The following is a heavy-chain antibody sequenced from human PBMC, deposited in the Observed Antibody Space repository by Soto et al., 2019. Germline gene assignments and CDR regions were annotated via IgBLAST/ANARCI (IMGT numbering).Heavy chain of an antibody. CDR3: ARFAREQNTQVGNWYPFDS. J-gene: IGHJ5*01. V-gene: IGHV4-31*03. CDR1: CRPSSSRDYC. CDR2: IYYSGRT. Sequence: TLSPTSTVSCRPSSSRDYCWSSGRQHPGKGLEWIGNIYYSGRTYYNPSLKSRVTISVDTSKNQFSLKLSSVTAADTAVYYCARFAREQNTQVGNWYPFDSWCQGTRVT. D-gene: IGHD1-1*01.